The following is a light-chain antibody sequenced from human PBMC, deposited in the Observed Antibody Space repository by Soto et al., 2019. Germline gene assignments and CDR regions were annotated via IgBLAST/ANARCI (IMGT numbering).Light chain of an antibody. CDR1: QSVSSSY. Sequence: EIVLTQSPGTLSLSPGERATLSCRASQSVSSSYLAWYQQKPGQAPRLLIYGASSRATGIPDRFSGSGSGTDFTLTISRLEPEDFSVYYCQPYCTPPPITFGQGTRLEI. V-gene: IGKV3-20*01. CDR3: QPYCTPPPIT. CDR2: GAS. J-gene: IGKJ5*01.